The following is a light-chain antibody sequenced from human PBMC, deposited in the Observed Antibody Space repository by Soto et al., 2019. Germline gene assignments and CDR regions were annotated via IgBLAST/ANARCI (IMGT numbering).Light chain of an antibody. Sequence: IVFTQSPATRSLSPGERATLSCRASQSVRSDLAWYQRKPGQAPRLLIYDASTRATGVPARFSGSGSGTDFTLTISSLQSEDFAVYYCQHYNYWPYTFGQGTKVDIK. J-gene: IGKJ2*01. CDR3: QHYNYWPYT. CDR1: QSVRSD. CDR2: DAS. V-gene: IGKV3-15*01.